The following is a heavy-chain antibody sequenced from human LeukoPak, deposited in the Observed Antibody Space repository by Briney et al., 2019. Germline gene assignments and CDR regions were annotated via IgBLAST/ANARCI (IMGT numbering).Heavy chain of an antibody. D-gene: IGHD2-2*01. V-gene: IGHV4-59*08. J-gene: IGHJ5*02. CDR1: GGSISSYY. CDR3: ARQMPHAGWFDP. CDR2: IYYSGST. Sequence: PSETLSLTCTVSGGSISSYYWSWIRQPPGKGLEWIGYIYYSGSTNYNPSLKSRVTISVDTSKNQFSLKLSSVTAADTAVYYCARQMPHAGWFDPWGQGTLVTVSS.